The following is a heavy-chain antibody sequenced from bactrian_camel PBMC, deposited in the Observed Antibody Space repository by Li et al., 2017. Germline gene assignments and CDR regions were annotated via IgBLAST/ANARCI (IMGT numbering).Heavy chain of an antibody. D-gene: IGHD4*01. CDR3: VKDFYANSYYNS. V-gene: IGHV3S10*01. Sequence: VQLVESGGGLVQPGGSLRLSCAASGFTFSSYAMTWVRQAPGKGLEWVAVIDSNGNTDYADSVKGRFSCSRDNAKNTLYLELNSLNTEDTAMYYCVKDFYANSYYNSWGQGTQVTVS. CDR1: GFTFSSYA. J-gene: IGHJ4*01. CDR2: IDSNGNT.